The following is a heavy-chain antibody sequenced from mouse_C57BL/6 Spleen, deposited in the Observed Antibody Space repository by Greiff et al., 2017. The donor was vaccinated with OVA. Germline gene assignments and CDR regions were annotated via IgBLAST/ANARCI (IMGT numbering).Heavy chain of an antibody. CDR3: GRGGSNYVNAMDY. CDR1: GYTFTDHI. V-gene: IGHV1-11*01. J-gene: IGHJ4*01. CDR2: IYPVSGET. D-gene: IGHD2-5*01. Sequence: LMESGAELASPGASVTLSCKASGYTFTDHIMNWVKKRPGQGLEWIGRIYPVSGETNYNQKFMGKATFSVDRSSSTVYMVLNSLTSEDPAVYYCGRGGSNYVNAMDYWGQGTSVTVSS.